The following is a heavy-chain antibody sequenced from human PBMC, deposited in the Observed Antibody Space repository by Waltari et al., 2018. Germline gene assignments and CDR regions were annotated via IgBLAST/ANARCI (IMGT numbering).Heavy chain of an antibody. CDR1: GFTFSTYS. V-gene: IGHV3-23*01. Sequence: EVQLLESGGGLVQPGGSLRLSCAASGFTFSTYSMSWVRQGPVRGMEWVSSISGSGTGTYHAESVKGRFTISRDNSKNTLSLQMNSLRAEDTALYYCATFKGDYWGQGTLVTVSS. CDR2: ISGSGTGT. CDR3: ATFKGDY. D-gene: IGHD3-16*01. J-gene: IGHJ4*02.